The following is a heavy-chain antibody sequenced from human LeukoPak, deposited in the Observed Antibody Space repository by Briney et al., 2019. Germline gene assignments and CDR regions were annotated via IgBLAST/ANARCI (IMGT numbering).Heavy chain of an antibody. Sequence: GASVKFSCKASGYTFTSYGISWVRRAPGQGLEWMGWISAYNGNTNYAQKLQGRVTMTTDTSTSTAYMELRSLRSDDTAVYYCARFQVTTMGTPYYFDYWGQGTLVTVSS. J-gene: IGHJ4*02. D-gene: IGHD4-11*01. V-gene: IGHV1-18*01. CDR1: GYTFTSYG. CDR2: ISAYNGNT. CDR3: ARFQVTTMGTPYYFDY.